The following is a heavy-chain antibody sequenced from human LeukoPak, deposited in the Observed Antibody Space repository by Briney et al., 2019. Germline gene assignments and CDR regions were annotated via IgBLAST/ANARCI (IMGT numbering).Heavy chain of an antibody. D-gene: IGHD4-17*01. Sequence: SETLSLTCTVSGGSFSSHYWTWIRQSPGTGLEWIGYISHIGRTNYNPSLKSRVTISIDTSKNQFSLKLRSVTAADTAVYYCARDLVTVTKGFDIWGQGTMVSVSS. CDR1: GGSFSSHY. V-gene: IGHV4-59*11. CDR2: ISHIGRT. J-gene: IGHJ3*02. CDR3: ARDLVTVTKGFDI.